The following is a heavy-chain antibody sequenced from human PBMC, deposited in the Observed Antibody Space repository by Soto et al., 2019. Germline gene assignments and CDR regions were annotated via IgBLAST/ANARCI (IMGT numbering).Heavy chain of an antibody. Sequence: QVQLQESGPGLVKPSQTLSVTCTVSDGSISSGGYYWSWIRQHPGRGLEWIGYIHYSGSTYYNPSLRSRVTISVDTSKNQFSLKLRSVTAADTAVYFCARDNIILPGTGPDAFDIWGQGTMVTVSS. J-gene: IGHJ3*02. CDR2: IHYSGST. CDR3: ARDNIILPGTGPDAFDI. D-gene: IGHD2-8*02. V-gene: IGHV4-31*03. CDR1: DGSISSGGYY.